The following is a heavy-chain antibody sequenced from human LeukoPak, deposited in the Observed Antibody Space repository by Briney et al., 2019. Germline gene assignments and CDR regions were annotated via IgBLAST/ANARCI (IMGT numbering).Heavy chain of an antibody. D-gene: IGHD6-19*01. J-gene: IGHJ4*02. CDR1: GFTFSNYA. Sequence: GGSLRLSCAASGFTFSNYAMRWVRQAPGKGLEWVSGISGSGDSTYYADSVKGRFTISRDNSKNTLYLQRNSLRAEDTAVYYCARRSGIAVAGAFDYWGQGTLVTVPS. CDR2: ISGSGDST. CDR3: ARRSGIAVAGAFDY. V-gene: IGHV3-23*01.